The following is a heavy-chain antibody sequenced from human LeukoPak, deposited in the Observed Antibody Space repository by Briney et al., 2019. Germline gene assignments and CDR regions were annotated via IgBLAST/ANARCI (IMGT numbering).Heavy chain of an antibody. CDR1: GYTFTSYG. Sequence: ASVKVSCKASGYTFTSYGLTWVRQAPGQGLEWMGWISGYNGNTNYVQKLQGRVTMTTDTSTSTAYMELRSLRSDDTAVYYCAKRPGSPYYYYYMDVWGKGTTVTVSS. V-gene: IGHV1-18*01. D-gene: IGHD1-26*01. CDR3: AKRPGSPYYYYYMDV. CDR2: ISGYNGNT. J-gene: IGHJ6*03.